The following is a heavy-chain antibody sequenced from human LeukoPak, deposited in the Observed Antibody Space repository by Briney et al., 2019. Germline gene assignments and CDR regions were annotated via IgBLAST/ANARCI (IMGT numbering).Heavy chain of an antibody. Sequence: SETLSLTCTVSGGSISSYDWSWIRQPPGQGLEWIGYIYYSGSTNYNPSLKSRVTISVDTSKNQFSLKLSSVTAADTAVYYCARVVVVAARGDWFDPWGQGTLVTVSS. CDR2: IYYSGST. CDR1: GGSISSYD. J-gene: IGHJ5*02. D-gene: IGHD2-15*01. CDR3: ARVVVVAARGDWFDP. V-gene: IGHV4-59*01.